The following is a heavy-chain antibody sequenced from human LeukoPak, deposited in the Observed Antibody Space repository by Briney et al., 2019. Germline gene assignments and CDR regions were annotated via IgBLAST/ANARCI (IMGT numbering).Heavy chain of an antibody. V-gene: IGHV3-21*01. D-gene: IGHD5-24*01. CDR3: ARIAVGLHPGYFDY. Sequence: GGSLRLSCAASGFTFSSYSMNWVRQAPGKGLEWVSSISSSSSYIYYADSVKGRFTISRDNAKNSLYLQMNSLRAEDTAVYYCARIAVGLHPGYFDYWGQGTLVTVSS. J-gene: IGHJ4*02. CDR2: ISSSSSYI. CDR1: GFTFSSYS.